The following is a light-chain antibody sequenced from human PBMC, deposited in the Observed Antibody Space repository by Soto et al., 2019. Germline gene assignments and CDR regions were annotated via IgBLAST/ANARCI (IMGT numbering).Light chain of an antibody. Sequence: QSALTQPASVTGSPGQSITISCTGTSDDVGGYNYVSWYQQHPGKAPKLMIYEVSYRPSGVSNRFSGSKSGNTASLTISGLQADDEADYYCNSYTGTTTLVFGTGTKLTVL. CDR1: SDDVGGYNY. CDR3: NSYTGTTTLV. V-gene: IGLV2-14*01. J-gene: IGLJ1*01. CDR2: EVS.